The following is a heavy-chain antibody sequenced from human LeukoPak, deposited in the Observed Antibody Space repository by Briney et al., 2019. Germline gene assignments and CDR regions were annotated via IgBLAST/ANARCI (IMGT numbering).Heavy chain of an antibody. CDR2: IIPIFGPA. CDR3: ATSLPYGYYDSGDSNWFDP. V-gene: IGHV1-69*13. CDR1: GGTFSRSA. D-gene: IGHD3-22*01. Sequence: SVKVSCKASGGTFSRSAISWVRQAPGQGLEWMGGIIPIFGPADYAQKFQGRVTITADESTSTAYLELSSLRSEDTAVYYCATSLPYGYYDSGDSNWFDPWGQGTLVTVSS. J-gene: IGHJ5*02.